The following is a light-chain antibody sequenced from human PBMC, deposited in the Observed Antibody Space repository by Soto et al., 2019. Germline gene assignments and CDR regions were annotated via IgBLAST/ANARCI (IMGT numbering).Light chain of an antibody. Sequence: QSVLTQARAVSGCPGQSVTISCTGTSSDVGGYNYVSWYQQHPGKAPKLMIYDVTKRPSGVPDRFSGSKSGNTASLTISGLQAEDEADYYCCSYAGSYTFYVFGTGTKVTVL. CDR2: DVT. CDR3: CSYAGSYTFYV. CDR1: SSDVGGYNY. J-gene: IGLJ1*01. V-gene: IGLV2-11*01.